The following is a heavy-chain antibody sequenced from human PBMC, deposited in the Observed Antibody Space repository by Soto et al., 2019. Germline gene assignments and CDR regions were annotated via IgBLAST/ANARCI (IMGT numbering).Heavy chain of an antibody. V-gene: IGHV3-74*01. J-gene: IGHJ6*02. CDR1: GFTFSSYW. CDR2: INSDGSST. CDR3: ARDQAPYYDFWSGYYGAAEYYGMDV. D-gene: IGHD3-3*01. Sequence: QSGGSLRLSCAASGFTFSSYWMHWVRQAPGKGLVWVSRINSDGSSTSYADSVKGRFTISRDNAKNTLYLQMNSLRAEDTAVYYCARDQAPYYDFWSGYYGAAEYYGMDVWGQGTTVTVSS.